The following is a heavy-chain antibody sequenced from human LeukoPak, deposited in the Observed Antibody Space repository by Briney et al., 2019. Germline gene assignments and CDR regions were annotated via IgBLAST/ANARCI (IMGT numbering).Heavy chain of an antibody. CDR1: GFTSSDYA. CDR3: AKDGGGTIFGMVIIVHYMDV. Sequence: GGSLRLSCAASGFTSSDYAMNWVRQAPGKGLEWVSTITSGDSTYYADSVKGRFTISRDNSKNTLYLQMNSLRAEDTALYYCAKDGGGTIFGMVIIVHYMDVWGKGTTVTVSS. D-gene: IGHD3-3*01. J-gene: IGHJ6*03. CDR2: ITSGDST. V-gene: IGHV3-23*01.